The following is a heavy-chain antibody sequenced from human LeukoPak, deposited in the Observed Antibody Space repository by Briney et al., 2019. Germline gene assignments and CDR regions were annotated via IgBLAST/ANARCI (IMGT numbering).Heavy chain of an antibody. Sequence: SETLSLTCTVSGGSISSSSYYWGWIRQPPGKGLEWIGYIYYSGSTNYNPSLKSRVTISVDTSKNQFSLKLSSVTAADTAVYYCARGGQYSSSWYYYYGMDVWGQGTTVTVSS. CDR1: GGSISSSSYY. V-gene: IGHV4-61*05. CDR3: ARGGQYSSSWYYYYGMDV. CDR2: IYYSGST. J-gene: IGHJ6*02. D-gene: IGHD6-13*01.